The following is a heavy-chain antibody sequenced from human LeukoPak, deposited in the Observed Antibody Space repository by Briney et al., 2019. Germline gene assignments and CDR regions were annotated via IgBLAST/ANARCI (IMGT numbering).Heavy chain of an antibody. CDR3: ARHPGGYCSSSSCYTGGVFDI. D-gene: IGHD2-2*02. J-gene: IGHJ3*02. V-gene: IGHV4-39*01. CDR2: IYYSGST. CDR1: GGSISSSSYY. Sequence: SETLSLTCTVSGGSISSSSYYWGWIRQPPGKGLEWIGTIYYSGSTYYNPSLKGRVSISVDTSKGQFSLKLSSVTAADTAVYYCARHPGGYCSSSSCYTGGVFDIWGQGAMVTVSS.